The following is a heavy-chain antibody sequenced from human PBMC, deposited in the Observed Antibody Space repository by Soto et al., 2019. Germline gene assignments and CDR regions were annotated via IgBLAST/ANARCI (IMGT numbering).Heavy chain of an antibody. J-gene: IGHJ5*02. Sequence: ASVKVSCKASGYTFTSYGISWVRQAPGQGLEWMGWINPYNGNTNYAQKLQGRVTMTTDTSTSTAYMELRSLRSDDTTVYYCARDPVGGNWFDPWGQGTLVTVSS. D-gene: IGHD1-26*01. V-gene: IGHV1-18*01. CDR2: INPYNGNT. CDR3: ARDPVGGNWFDP. CDR1: GYTFTSYG.